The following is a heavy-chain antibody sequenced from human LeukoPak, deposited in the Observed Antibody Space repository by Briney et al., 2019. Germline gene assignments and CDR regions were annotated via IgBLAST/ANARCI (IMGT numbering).Heavy chain of an antibody. CDR3: ARQGYCSGGSCYSDFDY. CDR1: GGSISSSSHY. CDR2: IYYSGGT. Sequence: SETLSLTCTVSGGSISSSSHYWGWIRQPPGKGLEWIGSIYYSGGTYYNPSLKSRVTISVDTSKNQFSLKLSSVTAADTAVYYCARQGYCSGGSCYSDFDYWGQGSVVTVSS. V-gene: IGHV4-39*01. J-gene: IGHJ4*02. D-gene: IGHD2-15*01.